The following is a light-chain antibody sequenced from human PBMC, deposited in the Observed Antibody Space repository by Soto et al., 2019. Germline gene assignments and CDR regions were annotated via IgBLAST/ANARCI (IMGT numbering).Light chain of an antibody. V-gene: IGKV1-5*01. CDR3: QQYNSYRT. CDR2: DAS. Sequence: DIQMTQSPSTXXASVGDRVTXTXXASQSISXWLAWYQQKPGKAPKLLIYDASSLESGVPSRFSGSGSGTEVTLTISSLQPDDFATYYCQQYNSYRTFGQGTKVEIK. J-gene: IGKJ1*01. CDR1: QSISXW.